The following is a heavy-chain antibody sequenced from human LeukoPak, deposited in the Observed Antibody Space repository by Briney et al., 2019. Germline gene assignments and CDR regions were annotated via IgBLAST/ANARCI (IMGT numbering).Heavy chain of an antibody. CDR2: IIPILGIA. D-gene: IGHD5-12*01. J-gene: IGHJ6*02. CDR3: ARGLIGWVATITHLYYYYGMDV. CDR1: GGTFSSYA. V-gene: IGHV1-69*04. Sequence: SVKVSCKASGGTFSSYAISWVRQAPGQGLEWMGRIIPILGIANYAQKFQGRVTITADKSTSTAYMELSSLRSEDTAVYYCARGLIGWVATITHLYYYYGMDVWGQGTTVTVSS.